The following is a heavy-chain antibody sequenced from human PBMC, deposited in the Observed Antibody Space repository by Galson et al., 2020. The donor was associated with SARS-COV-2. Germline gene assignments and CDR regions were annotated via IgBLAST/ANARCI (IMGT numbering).Heavy chain of an antibody. CDR2: IYYSGRT. Sequence: SETLSLTCTVSGDSISSGGYYWSWIRQHPGKGLESIGYIYYSGRTYYNPSLKRRITISVDTSKNQFSLKLSSLTAADTDVYYCTRADYYDSSGCPSICAFDIWGQGTMVTVSS. CDR1: GDSISSGGYY. J-gene: IGHJ3*02. V-gene: IGHV4-31*03. CDR3: TRADYYDSSGCPSICAFDI. D-gene: IGHD3-22*01.